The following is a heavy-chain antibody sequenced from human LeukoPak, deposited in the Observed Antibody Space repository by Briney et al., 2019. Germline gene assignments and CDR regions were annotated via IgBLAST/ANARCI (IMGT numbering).Heavy chain of an antibody. Sequence: ASVKVSCKASGYTFTSYGISWVRQAPGQGLEWMGWISAYNGNTNYAQKLQGRVTVTTDTSTSAAYMELRSLRSDDTAVYYCARDPGWGSSGWYWDYWGQGTLVTVSS. CDR3: ARDPGWGSSGWYWDY. CDR2: ISAYNGNT. V-gene: IGHV1-18*01. J-gene: IGHJ4*02. CDR1: GYTFTSYG. D-gene: IGHD6-19*01.